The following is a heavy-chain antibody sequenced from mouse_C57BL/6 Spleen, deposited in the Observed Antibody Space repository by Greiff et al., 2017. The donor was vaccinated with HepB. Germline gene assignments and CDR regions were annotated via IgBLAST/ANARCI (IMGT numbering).Heavy chain of an antibody. CDR3: ARGFYDYDGDAMDY. CDR1: GYTFTSYG. Sequence: QVQLKQSGAELARPGASVKLSCKASGYTFTSYGISWVKQRTGQGLEWIGEIYPRSGNTYYNEKFKGKATLTADKSSSTAYMELRSLTSEDSAVYFCARGFYDYDGDAMDYWGQGTSVTVSS. D-gene: IGHD2-4*01. J-gene: IGHJ4*01. V-gene: IGHV1-81*01. CDR2: IYPRSGNT.